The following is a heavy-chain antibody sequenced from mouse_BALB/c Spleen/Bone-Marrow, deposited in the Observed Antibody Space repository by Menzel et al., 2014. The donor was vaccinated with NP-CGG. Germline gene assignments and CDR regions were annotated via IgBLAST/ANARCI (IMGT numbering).Heavy chain of an antibody. J-gene: IGHJ2*01. D-gene: IGHD2-1*01. V-gene: IGHV1S29*02. CDR3: ARGLWGNYYFDY. CDR2: IYPYNGVT. CDR1: GYTFTDYN. Sequence: EVQLQQSGPELVEPGASVKMSCKASGYTFTDYNIHWVKQSHGKSLEWIGYIYPYNGVTGYNQKFKTKATLTVDNSSITAYMELRSLTSEDSAVYYCARGLWGNYYFDYWGQGTTLTVSS.